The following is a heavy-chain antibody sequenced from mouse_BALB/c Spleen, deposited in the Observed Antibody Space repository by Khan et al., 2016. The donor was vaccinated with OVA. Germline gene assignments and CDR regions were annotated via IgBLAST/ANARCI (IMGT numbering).Heavy chain of an antibody. CDR1: GFSLSRYN. Sequence: VQLVESGPGLVAPSQSLSITCTVSGFSLSRYNINWVRQPPGKGLEWLGMIWGGGGTDYNSTLKSRLSIRKDNSKSQAFLKMNSLQTDDTAMYYCARGYYRYDGYYAMDYWGQGNSVTVSS. V-gene: IGHV2-6-4*01. J-gene: IGHJ4*01. CDR3: ARGYYRYDGYYAMDY. D-gene: IGHD2-14*01. CDR2: IWGGGGT.